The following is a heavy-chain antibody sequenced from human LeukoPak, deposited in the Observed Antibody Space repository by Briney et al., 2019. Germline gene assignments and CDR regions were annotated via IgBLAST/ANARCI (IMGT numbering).Heavy chain of an antibody. CDR1: GGSISSQY. CDR2: IYYSGST. V-gene: IGHV4-59*11. Sequence: SEALSLTCTVSGGSISSQYWSWIRQPPGKGLEWIGYIYYSGSTSYNPSLKSRVTISVDTSKNQFSLRLSSVTAADTAVYYCAGDTISEYGSSHSHFDPWGQGTLVTVSS. CDR3: AGDTISEYGSSHSHFDP. J-gene: IGHJ5*02. D-gene: IGHD6-6*01.